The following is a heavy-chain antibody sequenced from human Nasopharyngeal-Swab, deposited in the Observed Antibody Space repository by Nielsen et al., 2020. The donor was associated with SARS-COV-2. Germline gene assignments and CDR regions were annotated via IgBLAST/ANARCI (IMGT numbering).Heavy chain of an antibody. J-gene: IGHJ2*01. CDR2: ITSGNSV. CDR1: GFTFSPYT. CDR3: AGDPWKTGDYYFDL. Sequence: GESLKISCATSGFTFSPYTMTWVRQAPGKGLQWISYITSGNSVQYADSVRGRFTISRDNARSMVFLQMNSLTVDDTAVYYCAGDPWKTGDYYFDLWGRGTLITVSS. D-gene: IGHD7-27*01. V-gene: IGHV3-48*04.